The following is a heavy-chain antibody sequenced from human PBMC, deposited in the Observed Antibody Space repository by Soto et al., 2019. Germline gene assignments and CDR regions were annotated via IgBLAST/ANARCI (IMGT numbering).Heavy chain of an antibody. CDR3: AHPRGYGVFDAVDI. CDR1: GFIFSTYA. Sequence: HPGGSLRLSCAASGFIFSTYAMNWVRQTPGKGLEWVSAISSSGDSTYYAESVRGRFTISRDNSINTLYLQMSRLRTEDTAVYYCAHPRGYGVFDAVDIWGQGTMVTVS. CDR2: ISSSGDST. D-gene: IGHD4-17*01. V-gene: IGHV3-23*01. J-gene: IGHJ3*02.